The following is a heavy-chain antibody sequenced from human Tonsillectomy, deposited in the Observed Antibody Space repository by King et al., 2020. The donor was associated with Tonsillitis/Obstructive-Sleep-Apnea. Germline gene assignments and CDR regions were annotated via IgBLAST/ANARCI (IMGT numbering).Heavy chain of an antibody. V-gene: IGHV3-15*07. J-gene: IGHJ4*02. Sequence: VQLVESGGGLVKPGESLRVSCAASGFSFSNAWMNWVRQAPGKGLEWVARIKSRSDGGTTDYAAPVKGRLSIPRDDSKSTLYLQMNSLKTEDTAVYYCTTDPPYITMFGVPRKVWGQGTLVTVSS. CDR3: TTDPPYITMFGVPRKV. CDR2: IKSRSDGGTT. CDR1: GFSFSNAW. D-gene: IGHD3-3*01.